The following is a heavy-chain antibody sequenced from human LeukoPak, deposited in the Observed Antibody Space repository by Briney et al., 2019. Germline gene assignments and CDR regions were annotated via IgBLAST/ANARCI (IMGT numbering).Heavy chain of an antibody. CDR3: AKDLLGYSSGPIDY. D-gene: IGHD6-19*01. Sequence: PGRSLRLSCAASGFTFSSYGMHWVRQAPGKGLELVAVIWYDGSNKYYADSVKGRFTISRDNSKNTLYLQMNSLRAEDTAVYYCAKDLLGYSSGPIDYWGQGTLVTVSS. CDR2: IWYDGSNK. V-gene: IGHV3-33*06. CDR1: GFTFSSYG. J-gene: IGHJ4*02.